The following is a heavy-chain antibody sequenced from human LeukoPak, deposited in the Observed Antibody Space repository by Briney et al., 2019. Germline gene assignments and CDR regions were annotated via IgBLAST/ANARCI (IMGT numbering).Heavy chain of an antibody. J-gene: IGHJ4*02. CDR3: ARLTRLSTSPDRYYLDY. CDR1: GDSISSYY. V-gene: IGHV4-4*09. D-gene: IGHD6-6*01. Sequence: PSETLSLTCTVSGDSISSYYWSWIRQPPGKGLEWIGYIYTSGGTNYIPSLKGRVTISIDTSKNQFSLKLSSVTAADSAVYYCARLTRLSTSPDRYYLDYWGQGTLVTVSA. CDR2: IYTSGGT.